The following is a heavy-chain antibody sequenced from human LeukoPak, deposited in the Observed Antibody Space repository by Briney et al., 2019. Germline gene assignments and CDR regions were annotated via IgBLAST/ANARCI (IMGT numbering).Heavy chain of an antibody. Sequence: SETLSLTCRVSGDSITDYYWSWIRQPPGKGLEWIGEIHHTGSTNYNPSLKSRVTISMDTFKNQFSLKLTSVTAADTAVYYCARNAYYDLDYWGQGTLVTVSS. CDR3: ARNAYYDLDY. D-gene: IGHD1-26*01. CDR1: GDSITDYY. J-gene: IGHJ4*02. V-gene: IGHV4-59*12. CDR2: IHHTGST.